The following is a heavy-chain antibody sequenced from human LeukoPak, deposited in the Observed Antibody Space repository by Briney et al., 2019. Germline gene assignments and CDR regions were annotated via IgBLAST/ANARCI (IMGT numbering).Heavy chain of an antibody. D-gene: IGHD5-18*01. J-gene: IGHJ4*02. Sequence: ASVKVSCKASGYTFTGYYMHWVRQAPGQGLEWMGRINPNSGGTNYAQKFQGGVTMTRDTSISTAYMELSRLRSDDTAVYYCAREDTAMVEIDYWGQGTLVTVSS. V-gene: IGHV1-2*06. CDR3: AREDTAMVEIDY. CDR2: INPNSGGT. CDR1: GYTFTGYY.